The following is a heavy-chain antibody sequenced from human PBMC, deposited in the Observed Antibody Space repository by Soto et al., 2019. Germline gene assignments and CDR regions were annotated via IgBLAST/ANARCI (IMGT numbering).Heavy chain of an antibody. Sequence: VQLVESGGGVVQPGRSLRLSCAASGFTFSDYDMHWVRQAPGKGLEWVAVVSHDGRNTHYADSVKGRFTISRDSSKNTVSLEMTRLRAEDTAVYYCAKGGRQWLVTSDFNYWGQGALVTVSS. CDR1: GFTFSDYD. CDR3: AKGGRQWLVTSDFNY. CDR2: VSHDGRNT. J-gene: IGHJ4*02. V-gene: IGHV3-30*18. D-gene: IGHD6-19*01.